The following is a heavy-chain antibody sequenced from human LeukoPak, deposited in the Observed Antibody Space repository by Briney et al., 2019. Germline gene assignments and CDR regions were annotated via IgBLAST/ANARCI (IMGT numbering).Heavy chain of an antibody. CDR2: ISSNTSYR. D-gene: IGHD7-27*01. Sequence: GGSLRLSCAASGFTFGSYNMNWARPAPGKGLEWVSSISSNTSYRYYADSVKGRFTISRDNAKNSLYLQMNSLRAEDTAVYYCARGGDAGRYWYFDLWGRGTLVTVSS. CDR1: GFTFGSYN. J-gene: IGHJ2*01. CDR3: ARGGDAGRYWYFDL. V-gene: IGHV3-21*01.